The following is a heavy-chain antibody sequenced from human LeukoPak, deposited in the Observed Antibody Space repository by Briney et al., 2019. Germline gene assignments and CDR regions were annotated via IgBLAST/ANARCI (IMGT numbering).Heavy chain of an antibody. D-gene: IGHD2-15*01. CDR2: ISGSGNNT. CDR3: AKVLVLVSANRYYFDY. CDR1: GLTFSGSA. V-gene: IGHV3-23*01. J-gene: IGHJ4*02. Sequence: GGSLRLSCAAPGLTFSGSAMSWVRQAPGKGLEWVSLISGSGNNTYYADSVKGGFTISRDNSKNTLYLQMNSLRAEDTAVYYCAKVLVLVSANRYYFDYWGQGTLVTVSS.